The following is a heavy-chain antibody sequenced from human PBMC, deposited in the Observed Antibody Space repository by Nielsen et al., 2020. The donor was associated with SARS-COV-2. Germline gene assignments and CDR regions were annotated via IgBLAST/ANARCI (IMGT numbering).Heavy chain of an antibody. Sequence: WIRQSPSRGLEWLGGTYYRSKWYNDYAVSVKSRITINPDTSKNQFSLHLNSVTPEDTAVYYCARARGAYGDYYYYYYTDVWGKGTTVTVSS. CDR3: ARARGAYGDYYYYYYTDV. J-gene: IGHJ6*03. CDR2: TYYRSKWYN. V-gene: IGHV6-1*01. D-gene: IGHD4-17*01.